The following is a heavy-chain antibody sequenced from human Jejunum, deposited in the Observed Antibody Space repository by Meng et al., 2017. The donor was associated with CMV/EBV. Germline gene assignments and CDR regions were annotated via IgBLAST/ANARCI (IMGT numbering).Heavy chain of an antibody. J-gene: IGHJ4*02. V-gene: IGHV3-53*01. Sequence: SCTGSEFRVTRIHMTCVRQAPGEVLEWVSSIYSGDTTYYADSVRGRFTISRDNSKDTLYLQMTSLRAEDTAVYYCAKKYSGGFDYWGQGTLVTVSS. CDR2: IYSGDTT. D-gene: IGHD1-26*01. CDR1: EFRVTRIH. CDR3: AKKYSGGFDY.